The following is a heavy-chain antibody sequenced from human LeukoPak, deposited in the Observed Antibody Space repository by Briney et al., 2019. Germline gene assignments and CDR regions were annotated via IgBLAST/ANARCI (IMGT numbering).Heavy chain of an antibody. Sequence: SETLSLTCTVSGGSISSSSYYWGWIRRPPGTGLEWIGSIYYSGSTYYNPSLKSRVTISVDTSKNQFSLKLTSVTAADTALYYCAKSRPGGSYRRNWFDPWGQGTLVTVSS. V-gene: IGHV4-39*01. J-gene: IGHJ5*02. D-gene: IGHD1-26*01. CDR1: GGSISSSSYY. CDR3: AKSRPGGSYRRNWFDP. CDR2: IYYSGST.